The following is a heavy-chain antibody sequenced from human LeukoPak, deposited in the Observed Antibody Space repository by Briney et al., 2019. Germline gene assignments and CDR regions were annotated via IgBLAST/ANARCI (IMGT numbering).Heavy chain of an antibody. V-gene: IGHV5-51*01. D-gene: IGHD2-2*01. CDR3: ARGPDIVVVPAAQSNWFDP. J-gene: IGHJ5*02. CDR2: IYPGDSDT. Sequence: GESLKISSKGSGYSFTSYWIGWVRQMPGKGLEWMGIIYPGDSDTRYSPSFQGQVTISADKSISTAYLQWSSLKASDTAMYYCARGPDIVVVPAAQSNWFDPWGQGTLVTVSS. CDR1: GYSFTSYW.